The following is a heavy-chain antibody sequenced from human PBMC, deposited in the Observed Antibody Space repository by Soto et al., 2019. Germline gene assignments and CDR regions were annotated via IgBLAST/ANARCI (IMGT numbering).Heavy chain of an antibody. CDR1: GFTFSTSP. Sequence: GGSLRLSCSASGFTFSTSPMHWVRQAPGKGLEYVSAISPTGGTTYYADSLKGRFTISRDDSRNTLFLQMNSLRVDDTAVYYCVKELRSGRNEREAYCWGQGTLVTVSS. CDR2: ISPTGGTT. V-gene: IGHV3-64D*06. J-gene: IGHJ4*02. D-gene: IGHD6-25*01. CDR3: VKELRSGRNEREAYC.